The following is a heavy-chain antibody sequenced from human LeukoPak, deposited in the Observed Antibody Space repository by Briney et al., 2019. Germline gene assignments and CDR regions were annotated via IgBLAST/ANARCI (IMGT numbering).Heavy chain of an antibody. Sequence: PSETLSLTCTVSGGSISSGSYYWSRIRQPAGKGLEWIGRIYTSGSTNYNPSLKSRVTISVDTSKNQFSLKLSSVTAADTAVNYCARDTSDYSGSYFDYWGQGTLVTVSS. V-gene: IGHV4-61*02. D-gene: IGHD1-26*01. CDR3: ARDTSDYSGSYFDY. CDR1: GGSISSGSYY. CDR2: IYTSGST. J-gene: IGHJ4*02.